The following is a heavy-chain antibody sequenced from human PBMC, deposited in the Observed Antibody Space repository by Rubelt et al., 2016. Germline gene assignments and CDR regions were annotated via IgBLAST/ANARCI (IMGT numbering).Heavy chain of an antibody. CDR1: GYTLTELS. D-gene: IGHD3-22*01. CDR3: ATFYGSGYYVFDY. V-gene: IGHV1-24*01. CDR2: FAPEDGET. Sequence: QVQLVQSGAEVKKPGASVKVSCKVSGYTLTELSIHWVRQAPGKGLEWMGGFAPEDGETIYAQKFQSRVTMTQDRSTETADMELKSLRSEDAAVYYCATFYGSGYYVFDYWGQGTLVTVSS. J-gene: IGHJ4*02.